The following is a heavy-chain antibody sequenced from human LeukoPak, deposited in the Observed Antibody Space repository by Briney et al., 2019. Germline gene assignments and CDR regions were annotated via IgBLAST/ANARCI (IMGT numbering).Heavy chain of an antibody. D-gene: IGHD2-2*02. V-gene: IGHV1-8*01. CDR2: MSPNSGDT. CDR3: ATVAELGSCSSSSCYTN. J-gene: IGHJ4*02. CDR1: GYTFTSYN. Sequence: ASVKVSCKASGYTFTSYNFNWVRQATGQRPEWMGWMSPNSGDTGYAQKFQDRVTMTRNTSISTAYMELNSLKSEDTAIYYCATVAELGSCSSSSCYTNWGQGTLVTVSS.